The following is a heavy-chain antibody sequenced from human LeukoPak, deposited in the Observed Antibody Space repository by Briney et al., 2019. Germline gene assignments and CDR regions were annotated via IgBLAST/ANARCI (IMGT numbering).Heavy chain of an antibody. V-gene: IGHV3-33*06. J-gene: IGHJ4*02. CDR3: AKASKAVSSKYYFDY. Sequence: GGSLRLSCAASGFTFSSYGMHWVRQAPGKGLEWVAVIWYDGSNKYYADSVKGRFTISRDNSKNTLYLQMNSLRAEDTAVYYCAKASKAVSSKYYFDYWGQGTLVTVSS. CDR1: GFTFSSYG. CDR2: IWYDGSNK. D-gene: IGHD6-6*01.